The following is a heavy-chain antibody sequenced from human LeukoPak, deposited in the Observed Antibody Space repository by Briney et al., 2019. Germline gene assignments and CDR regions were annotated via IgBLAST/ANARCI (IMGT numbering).Heavy chain of an antibody. Sequence: GASVKVSCKVSVYTLTELSMHWVRRAPGNGREERGGFGPEDGETIYEQKFQGRVTMTEDTSTDPAYMELSSLSSEDTAVYYCATVAKGWFGFYYGMDVWGQGTTVTVSS. CDR2: FGPEDGET. V-gene: IGHV1-24*01. CDR3: ATVAKGWFGFYYGMDV. CDR1: VYTLTELS. D-gene: IGHD3-10*01. J-gene: IGHJ6*02.